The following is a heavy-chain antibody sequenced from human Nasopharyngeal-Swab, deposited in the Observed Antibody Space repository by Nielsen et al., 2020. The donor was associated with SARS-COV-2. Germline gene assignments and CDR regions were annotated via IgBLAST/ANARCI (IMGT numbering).Heavy chain of an antibody. CDR3: AKDSGLLWFGISDY. J-gene: IGHJ4*02. Sequence: GESLEISCAASGFTFSSYGMHWVRQAPGKGLEWVAFIRYDGSNKYYADSVKGRFTISRDNSKNTLYLQMNSLRAEDTAVYYCAKDSGLLWFGISDYWGQGTLVTVSS. CDR1: GFTFSSYG. D-gene: IGHD3-10*01. CDR2: IRYDGSNK. V-gene: IGHV3-30*02.